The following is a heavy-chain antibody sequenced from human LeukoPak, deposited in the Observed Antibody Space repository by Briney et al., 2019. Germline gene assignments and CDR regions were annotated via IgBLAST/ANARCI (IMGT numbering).Heavy chain of an antibody. Sequence: SETLSLTCAVYGGSFSGYYWSWIRQPPGKGLEWIGEINHSGSTNYNPSLKSRVTISVDTSKNQFSLKLSSVTAADTAMYYCARAIHRDAFDIWGQGTMVTVSS. CDR1: GGSFSGYY. V-gene: IGHV4-34*01. J-gene: IGHJ3*02. CDR2: INHSGST. CDR3: ARAIHRDAFDI.